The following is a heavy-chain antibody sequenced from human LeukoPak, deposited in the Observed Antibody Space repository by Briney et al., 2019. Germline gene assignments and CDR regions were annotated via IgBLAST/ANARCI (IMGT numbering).Heavy chain of an antibody. D-gene: IGHD2-8*01. V-gene: IGHV3-66*01. CDR1: GFIVTNNY. J-gene: IGHJ4*02. CDR2: VFRGGST. CDR3: AGDPQAVLIDTDG. Sequence: GRSRSLSCTASGFIVTNNYINWVRQAQRKGLEWVSFVFRGGSTYYAGSVKGRFPISRDNSKNMAYLQMNSLRAADPAIYSFAGDPQAVLIDTDGWGQGTLVTVSS.